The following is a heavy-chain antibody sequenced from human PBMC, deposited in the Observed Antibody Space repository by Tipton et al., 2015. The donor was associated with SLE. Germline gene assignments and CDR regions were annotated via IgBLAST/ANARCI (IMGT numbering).Heavy chain of an antibody. D-gene: IGHD1-1*01. J-gene: IGHJ3*02. V-gene: IGHV4-61*02. Sequence: TLSLTCTVSGGSISSGSYYWSWIRQPAGKGLEWIGRIYTSGSTNYNPSLKSRATISVDTSKNQFSLKLSSVTAADTAVYYCARHTTDAFDIWGQGTMVTVSS. CDR1: GGSISSGSYY. CDR3: ARHTTDAFDI. CDR2: IYTSGST.